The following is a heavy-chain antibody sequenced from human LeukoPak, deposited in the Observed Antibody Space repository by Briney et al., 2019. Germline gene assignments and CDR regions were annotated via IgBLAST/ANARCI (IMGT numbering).Heavy chain of an antibody. V-gene: IGHV1-2*02. CDR1: GYTFTGYY. CDR2: INPNSGGT. CDR3: AREGVGYCSSTSCSPFDP. Sequence: ASVKVSCKASGYTFTGYYMHWVRQAPGQGLEWMGWINPNSGGTNYAQKFQGRVTMTRDTSISTAYMELSRLRSDDTAVYYCAREGVGYCSSTSCSPFDPWGQGTLVTVSS. D-gene: IGHD2-2*01. J-gene: IGHJ5*02.